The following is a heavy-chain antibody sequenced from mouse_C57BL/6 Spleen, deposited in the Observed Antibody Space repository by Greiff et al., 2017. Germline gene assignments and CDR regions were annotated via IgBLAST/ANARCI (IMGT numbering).Heavy chain of an antibody. Sequence: QVQLQQPGAELVKPGASVKLSCKASGYTFPSYWMHWVKQRPGQGLEWIGMIHPNSGSTNYNEKFKSKATLTVDKSSRAAYMQLSSLISEDWAVYDCARGGTGTGAMDYWGQGTSVTVSS. J-gene: IGHJ4*01. D-gene: IGHD4-1*01. CDR2: IHPNSGST. V-gene: IGHV1-64*01. CDR3: ARGGTGTGAMDY. CDR1: GYTFPSYW.